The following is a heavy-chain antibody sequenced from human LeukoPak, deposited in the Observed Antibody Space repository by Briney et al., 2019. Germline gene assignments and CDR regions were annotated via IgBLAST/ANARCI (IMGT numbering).Heavy chain of an antibody. CDR2: ISGGGGCT. J-gene: IGHJ4*02. D-gene: IGHD1-26*01. CDR3: AKGGKWDVTPFDY. Sequence: STISGGGGCTYYADSVKGRFTISRDNSNNTLYLQVNSLRAEHTAVYYCAKGGKWDVTPFDYWGQGTLVTVSS. V-gene: IGHV3-23*01.